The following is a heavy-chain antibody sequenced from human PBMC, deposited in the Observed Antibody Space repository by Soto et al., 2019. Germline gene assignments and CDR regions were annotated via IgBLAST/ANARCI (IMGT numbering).Heavy chain of an antibody. D-gene: IGHD6-6*01. Sequence: GSLRLSCAVSGLTVSRTQMSWVRQAPGKGLRWVSVIYSAGSTCYANAVKGRFTISRDISENKIFLELNGLIVDDTAVYYCARAREPEYSSSIFFDYWGRGTVVTVSS. CDR2: IYSAGST. CDR3: ARAREPEYSSSIFFDY. V-gene: IGHV3-53*01. J-gene: IGHJ4*01. CDR1: GLTVSRTQ.